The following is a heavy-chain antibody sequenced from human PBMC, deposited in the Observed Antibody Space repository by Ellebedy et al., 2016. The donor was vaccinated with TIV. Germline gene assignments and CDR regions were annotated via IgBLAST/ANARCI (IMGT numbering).Heavy chain of an antibody. CDR2: IYYSGTT. CDR3: ARDGIVVAGINALDV. V-gene: IGHV4-59*01. Sequence: SETLSLTCSVSGGSISSYWWSWMRQPPGKGLEWIGHIYYSGTTNYNPSLKSRATISVDTSKNQFSLELTSVTTADTAVYYCARDGIVVAGINALDVWGQGTMVTVSS. CDR1: GGSISSYW. J-gene: IGHJ3*01. D-gene: IGHD6-19*01.